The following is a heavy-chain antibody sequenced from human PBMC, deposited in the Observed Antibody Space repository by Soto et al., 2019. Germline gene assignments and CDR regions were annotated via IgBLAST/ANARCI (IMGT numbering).Heavy chain of an antibody. D-gene: IGHD2-2*01. Sequence: QSGGSLGLSCAASGFSFSVYGMHWVRQAPGKGLEWVAVISPDGSNTYYADSVKGRFTISRDNSKNTLYLQMNSLRGEDTAVYYCTNVMYQVIRDYGLDGWGQGTTVTVSS. CDR1: GFSFSVYG. CDR3: TNVMYQVIRDYGLDG. CDR2: ISPDGSNT. J-gene: IGHJ6*02. V-gene: IGHV3-30*18.